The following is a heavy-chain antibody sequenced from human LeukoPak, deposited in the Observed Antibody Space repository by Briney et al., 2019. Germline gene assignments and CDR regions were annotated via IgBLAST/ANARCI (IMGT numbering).Heavy chain of an antibody. CDR2: ISSSGGST. D-gene: IGHD5/OR15-5a*01. CDR3: AKAAVYHDSCPDS. J-gene: IGHJ4*02. Sequence: GGSLRLSCAASGFILSTYTMNWVRQAPGKGLEWVSSISSSGGSTYYADSVKGRFTISRDNSKNTLYLQVNSLRAEDTAVYYCAKAAVYHDSCPDSWGQGTLVTVSS. V-gene: IGHV3-23*01. CDR1: GFILSTYT.